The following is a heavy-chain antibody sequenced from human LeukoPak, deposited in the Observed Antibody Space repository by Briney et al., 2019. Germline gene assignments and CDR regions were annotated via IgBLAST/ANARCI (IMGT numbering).Heavy chain of an antibody. CDR3: ATLPINYADYVGSDY. Sequence: GESLTISCKGSGYSFTSYWISWVRQMPGKGLELLGRIDPSDSYTNYSPSFQGHVTISADKSISTAYLQWTSLKASDTAMYYCATLPINYADYVGSDYWGQGSLLTVSS. CDR1: GYSFTSYW. D-gene: IGHD4-17*01. CDR2: IDPSDSYT. J-gene: IGHJ4*02. V-gene: IGHV5-10-1*01.